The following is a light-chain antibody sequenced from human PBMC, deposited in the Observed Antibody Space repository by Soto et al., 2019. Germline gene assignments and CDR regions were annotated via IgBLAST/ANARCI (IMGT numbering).Light chain of an antibody. CDR3: SSYTNINTRACV. V-gene: IGLV2-14*01. CDR2: EVT. Sequence: QSVLTQPASVSGSPGQSVTISCTGTSSDVGGYNHVSWYQIHPGKAPKLIIYEVTSRPSGVSYRFSGSKSGNTASLTISGLQAEDEAEYYCSSYTNINTRACVFGTGTNVTVL. J-gene: IGLJ1*01. CDR1: SSDVGGYNH.